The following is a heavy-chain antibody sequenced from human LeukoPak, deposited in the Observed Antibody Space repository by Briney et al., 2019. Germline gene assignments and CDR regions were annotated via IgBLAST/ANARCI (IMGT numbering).Heavy chain of an antibody. D-gene: IGHD3-22*01. Sequence: GGSLRLSCAVSGFTFSSYPMSWVRQTPGRGLEWVSAISASGDNIYYADSVKGRFTISRDNAKNSLYLQMNSLRAEDTAVYYCARGINYYDSSGYYLFDYWGQGTLVTVSS. CDR3: ARGINYYDSSGYYLFDY. V-gene: IGHV3-21*01. CDR2: ISASGDNI. J-gene: IGHJ4*02. CDR1: GFTFSSYP.